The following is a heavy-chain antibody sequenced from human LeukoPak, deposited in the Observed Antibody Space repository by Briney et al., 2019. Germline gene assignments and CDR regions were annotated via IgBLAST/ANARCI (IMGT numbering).Heavy chain of an antibody. D-gene: IGHD1-26*01. Sequence: GASVKVSCKASGYTFTSYYMHWVRQAPGQGLEWMGIINPSGGSTSYAQKFQGRVTMTRNTSISTAYMELSSLRSEDTAVYYCARVQEWELRSFDYWGQGTLVTVSS. J-gene: IGHJ4*02. CDR2: INPSGGST. CDR1: GYTFTSYY. CDR3: ARVQEWELRSFDY. V-gene: IGHV1-46*01.